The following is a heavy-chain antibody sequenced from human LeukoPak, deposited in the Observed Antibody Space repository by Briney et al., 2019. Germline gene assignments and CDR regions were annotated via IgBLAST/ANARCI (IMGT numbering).Heavy chain of an antibody. CDR2: ISSSSSYI. V-gene: IGHV3-21*01. CDR3: ARGPYYYYIDV. Sequence: PGGSLRLSCAASGFTFSSYNINWVRQAPGKGLEWVSSISSSSSYIYYADSVKGRFTISRDNSKNTLYLQMNSLRAEDTAVYYCARGPYYYYIDVWGKGTTVTVSS. J-gene: IGHJ6*03. CDR1: GFTFSSYN.